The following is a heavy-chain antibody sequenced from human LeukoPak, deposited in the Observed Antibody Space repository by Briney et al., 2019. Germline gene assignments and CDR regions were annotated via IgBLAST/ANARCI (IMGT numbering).Heavy chain of an antibody. CDR1: GFTFSSYS. CDR3: ARVVGSSSSWVDY. D-gene: IGHD6-13*01. V-gene: IGHV3-21*01. J-gene: IGHJ4*02. CDR2: ISSSSSYI. Sequence: PGGSLRLSCAASGFTFSSYSMNWVRQAPGKGLEWVSSISSSSSYIYYADSVKGRFTISRGNAKNSLYLQMNSLRAEDTAVYYCARVVGSSSSWVDYWGQGTLVTVSS.